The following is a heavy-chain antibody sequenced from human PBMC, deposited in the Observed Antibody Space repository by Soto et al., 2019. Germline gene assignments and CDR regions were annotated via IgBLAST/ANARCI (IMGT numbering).Heavy chain of an antibody. CDR3: ARDPWAADY. CDR2: IYSGGST. CDR1: GFTASTKY. V-gene: IGHV3-66*01. Sequence: VQLVESGGGLVQPGGSLRLSCAASGFTASTKYMSWVRQAPGKGLEWVSVIYSGGSTFYADSVRGRFTISRDNSKNTVNLQINSLRAEDTAVYYCARDPWAADYWGQGTLVTVSS. D-gene: IGHD3-16*01. J-gene: IGHJ4*02.